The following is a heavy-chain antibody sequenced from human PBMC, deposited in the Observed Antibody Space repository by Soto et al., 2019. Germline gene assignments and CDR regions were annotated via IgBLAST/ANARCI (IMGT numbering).Heavy chain of an antibody. Sequence: QVQLVESGGGVVQPGRSLRLSCAASGFTFSHYGMHWVRQAPGKGLEWVAIISYDGRNEYYADSVKGRFTISRDNSKNTRYLQMNSLRGEDTAVYYCAKDLVAWSNYYYYGIDVWGQGTTVTVSS. CDR1: GFTFSHYG. CDR3: AKDLVAWSNYYYYGIDV. V-gene: IGHV3-30*18. D-gene: IGHD6-6*01. J-gene: IGHJ6*02. CDR2: ISYDGRNE.